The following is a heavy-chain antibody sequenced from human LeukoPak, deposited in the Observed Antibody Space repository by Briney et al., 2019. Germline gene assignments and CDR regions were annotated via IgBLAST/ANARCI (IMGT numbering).Heavy chain of an antibody. CDR2: IYYSGNT. CDR3: ARDASSYGSGSYYPD. Sequence: SETLSLTCTVSGGSISSYYWSWIRQPPGKGLEWIGYIYYSGNTNYNPSLKSRVTISVDTSKNQFSLKLSSVTAADTAVYYCARDASSYGSGSYYPDWGQGTPVTVSS. V-gene: IGHV4-59*01. J-gene: IGHJ4*02. CDR1: GGSISSYY. D-gene: IGHD3-10*01.